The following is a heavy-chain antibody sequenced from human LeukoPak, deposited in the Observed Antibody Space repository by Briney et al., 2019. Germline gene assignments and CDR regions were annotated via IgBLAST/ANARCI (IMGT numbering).Heavy chain of an antibody. D-gene: IGHD3-22*01. J-gene: IGHJ4*02. Sequence: SETLSLTCTVSGYSISSGYYWGWIRPPPGKGLEWIGNIYHSGSTYYNPSLKSRVTISVDTSKNQFSLKLSSVTAADTAVYYCTRPYYYDSSGSPDYWGQGTLVTVSS. CDR2: IYHSGST. V-gene: IGHV4-38-2*02. CDR1: GYSISSGYY. CDR3: TRPYYYDSSGSPDY.